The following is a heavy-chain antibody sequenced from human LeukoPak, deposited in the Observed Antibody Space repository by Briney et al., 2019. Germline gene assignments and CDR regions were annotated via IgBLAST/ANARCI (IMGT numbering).Heavy chain of an antibody. J-gene: IGHJ4*02. CDR1: GGSVSSGSYY. CDR3: ARGYDSSGYCDY. D-gene: IGHD3-22*01. Sequence: SETLSLTCTVSGGSVSSGSYYWSWIRQPPGKGLEWIGYIYYSGSTNYNPSLKSRVTISVDTSKNQFSLKLSSVTAADTAVYYCARGYDSSGYCDYWGQGTLVTVSS. CDR2: IYYSGST. V-gene: IGHV4-61*01.